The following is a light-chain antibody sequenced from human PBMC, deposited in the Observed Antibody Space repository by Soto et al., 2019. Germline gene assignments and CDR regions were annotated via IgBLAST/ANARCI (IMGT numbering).Light chain of an antibody. CDR1: SSDVGSYNL. CDR2: DVT. CDR3: CSYAGSSTLV. J-gene: IGLJ3*02. V-gene: IGLV2-23*02. Sequence: QSVLTQPASVSGSPGQSITISCTGTSSDVGSYNLVSWYQQHPGKAPKLMIYDVTNRPSAVSNRFSGSKSGNTASLTISGLQAEDEADYYCCSYAGSSTLVFGGGTKLTVL.